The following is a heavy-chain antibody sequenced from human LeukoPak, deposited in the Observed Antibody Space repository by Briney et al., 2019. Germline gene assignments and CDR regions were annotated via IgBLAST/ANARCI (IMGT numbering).Heavy chain of an antibody. CDR3: ARGGRRYCSGGSCYSVMYNWFDP. CDR2: INHSGST. V-gene: IGHV4-34*01. Sequence: ASETLSLTCAVYGGSFSGYYWSWIRQPPGKGLEWIGEINHSGSTNYNPSLKSRVTISVDTSKNQFSLKLSSVTAADTAVYYCARGGRRYCSGGSCYSVMYNWFDPWGQGTLATVSS. D-gene: IGHD2-15*01. CDR1: GGSFSGYY. J-gene: IGHJ5*02.